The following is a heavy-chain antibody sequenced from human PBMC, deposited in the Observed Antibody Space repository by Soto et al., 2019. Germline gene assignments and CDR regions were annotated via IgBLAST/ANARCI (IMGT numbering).Heavy chain of an antibody. CDR1: GFTFSNAW. V-gene: IGHV3-15*01. CDR2: IKSKTDGGTT. CDR3: TTGRLLEWLDAFDI. J-gene: IGHJ3*02. Sequence: GGSLRLSCAASGFTFSNAWMSWVRQAPGKGLEWVGRIKSKTDGGTTDYAARVKGRFTISRDDSKNTLYLQMNSLKTEGTAVYYCTTGRLLEWLDAFDIWGQGTMVTVSS. D-gene: IGHD3-3*01.